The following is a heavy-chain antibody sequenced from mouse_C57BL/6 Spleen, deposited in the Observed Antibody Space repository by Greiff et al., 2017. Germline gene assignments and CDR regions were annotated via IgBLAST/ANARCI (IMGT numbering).Heavy chain of an antibody. Sequence: QVQLQQSGAELVKPGASVKISCKASGYAFSSYWMTWVKQRPGKGLEWIGQIYPGDGDTNYNGKFKGKATLTADKSSSTAYMQLSSLTSEDSAVYFCARGGPYYFDYWGQGTTLTVSS. V-gene: IGHV1-80*01. CDR2: IYPGDGDT. CDR3: ARGGPYYFDY. J-gene: IGHJ2*01. CDR1: GYAFSSYW.